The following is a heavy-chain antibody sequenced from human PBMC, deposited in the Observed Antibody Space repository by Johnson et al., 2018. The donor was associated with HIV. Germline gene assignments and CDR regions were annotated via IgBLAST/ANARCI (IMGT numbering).Heavy chain of an antibody. CDR3: ARDIVGAPDAFDI. D-gene: IGHD1-26*01. J-gene: IGHJ3*02. V-gene: IGHV3-30*04. Sequence: QVQLVESGGGVVQPGRSPRLACAASGFTFSSYAMHWVRQAPGKGLEWVAVISYDGSNKYYADSVKGRITISRDNSKNTLYVQMNSLRAEDTAVYYCARDIVGAPDAFDIWGQGTMVTVSS. CDR1: GFTFSSYA. CDR2: ISYDGSNK.